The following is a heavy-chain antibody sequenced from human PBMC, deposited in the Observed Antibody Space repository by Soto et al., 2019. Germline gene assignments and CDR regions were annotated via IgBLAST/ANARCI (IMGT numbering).Heavy chain of an antibody. Sequence: AETLSLTCAVYGGSFSGYYWSWIRQPPGKGLEWIGEINHSGSTNYNPSLKSRVTISVDTSKNQYSLKLSSVTAADTAVYYCARGKTYYYGSGRPYGMDVWGQGTTVTVSS. J-gene: IGHJ6*02. CDR3: ARGKTYYYGSGRPYGMDV. CDR1: GGSFSGYY. D-gene: IGHD3-10*01. CDR2: INHSGST. V-gene: IGHV4-34*01.